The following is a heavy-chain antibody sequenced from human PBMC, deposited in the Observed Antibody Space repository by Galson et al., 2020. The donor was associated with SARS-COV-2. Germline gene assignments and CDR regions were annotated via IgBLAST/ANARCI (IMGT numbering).Heavy chain of an antibody. D-gene: IGHD3-10*01. CDR3: ARHLMVRGVYNWFDP. Sequence: GESLKISCKGSGYSFTSYWIGWVRQMPGKGLEWMGIIYPGDSDTRYSPSFQGQVTISADKSISTAYLQWSSLKASDTAMYYCARHLMVRGVYNWFDPWGQGTLVTVSS. J-gene: IGHJ5*02. V-gene: IGHV5-51*01. CDR1: GYSFTSYW. CDR2: IYPGDSDT.